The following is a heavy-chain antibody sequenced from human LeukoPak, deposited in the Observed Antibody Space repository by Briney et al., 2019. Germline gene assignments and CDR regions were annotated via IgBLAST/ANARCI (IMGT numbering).Heavy chain of an antibody. CDR3: TAGRSDYFDF. J-gene: IGHJ4*02. Sequence: SETLSLTCTVSGGSISSSSYYWGWIRQPPGKGLEWIGSIYYSGSTHYNPSLKSRVTISVDTSKNQFSLKLSSVTAADTAVYYCTAGRSDYFDFWGQGTLVTVST. CDR1: GGSISSSSYY. D-gene: IGHD6-25*01. V-gene: IGHV4-39*01. CDR2: IYYSGST.